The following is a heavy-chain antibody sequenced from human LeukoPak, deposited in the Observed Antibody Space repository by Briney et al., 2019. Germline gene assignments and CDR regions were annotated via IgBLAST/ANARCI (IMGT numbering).Heavy chain of an antibody. Sequence: SETLSLTCTVSGYSISSGYYWGWIRQSPGKGLEWIGSIYHAGSTFHNPSLKSRVTISVDTSKNQFSLKLSSVTAADTAVYYCARVGGTVFDYWGQGTLVTVSS. CDR1: GYSISSGYY. CDR3: ARVGGTVFDY. D-gene: IGHD1-7*01. CDR2: IYHAGST. V-gene: IGHV4-38-2*02. J-gene: IGHJ4*02.